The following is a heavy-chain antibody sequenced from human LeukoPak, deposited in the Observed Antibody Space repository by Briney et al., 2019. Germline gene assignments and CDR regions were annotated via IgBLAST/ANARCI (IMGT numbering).Heavy chain of an antibody. CDR3: ARTDWGRLTTVTTQDAFDI. Sequence: ASVKVSCKASGYTFTSYGISWVRQAPGQGLEWMGWISAYNGNTNYAQKLPGRVTMTTDTSTSTAYMELRSLRSDDTAVYYCARTDWGRLTTVTTQDAFDIWGQGTMVTVSS. CDR1: GYTFTSYG. J-gene: IGHJ3*02. D-gene: IGHD4-17*01. CDR2: ISAYNGNT. V-gene: IGHV1-18*01.